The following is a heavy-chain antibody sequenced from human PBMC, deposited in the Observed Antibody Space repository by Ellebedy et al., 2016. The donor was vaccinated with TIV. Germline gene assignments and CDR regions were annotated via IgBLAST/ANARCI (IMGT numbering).Heavy chain of an antibody. CDR1: GFTFSSYA. V-gene: IGHV3-23*01. Sequence: GESLKISXAASGFTFSSYAMSWVRQAPGKGLEWVSAISGSGGSTYYADSVKGRFTISRDNSKNTLYLQMNSLRAEDTAVYYCAREDSSGWTDLDYWGQGTLVTVSS. D-gene: IGHD6-19*01. CDR3: AREDSSGWTDLDY. CDR2: ISGSGGST. J-gene: IGHJ4*02.